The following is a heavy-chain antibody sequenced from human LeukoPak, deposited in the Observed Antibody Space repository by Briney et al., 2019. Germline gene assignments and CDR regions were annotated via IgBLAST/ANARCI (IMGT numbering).Heavy chain of an antibody. V-gene: IGHV4-39*07. CDR1: GGSISSSSYY. CDR3: AGGKASSSPIYYFDY. Sequence: PSETLSLTCTVSGGSISSSSYYWGWIRQPPGKGLEWIGSIYYSGSTYYNPSLKSRVTISVGTSKNQFSLKLSSVTAADTAVYYCAGGKASSSPIYYFDYWGQETLVTVSS. D-gene: IGHD6-6*01. J-gene: IGHJ4*02. CDR2: IYYSGST.